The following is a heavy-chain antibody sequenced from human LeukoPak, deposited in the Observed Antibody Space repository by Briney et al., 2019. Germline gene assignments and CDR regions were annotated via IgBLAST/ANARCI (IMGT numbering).Heavy chain of an antibody. V-gene: IGHV4-59*08. Sequence: SETLSLTCTASGDSLISNYWSWIWQPPGKGLEWIGYIYHSGNTNYNPSLKSRVTISVDTSKNQFSLKLNSVTATDTAVYYCARHYGPWGQGTLVTVSS. J-gene: IGHJ4*02. CDR1: GDSLISNY. CDR2: IYHSGNT. D-gene: IGHD3-10*01. CDR3: ARHYGP.